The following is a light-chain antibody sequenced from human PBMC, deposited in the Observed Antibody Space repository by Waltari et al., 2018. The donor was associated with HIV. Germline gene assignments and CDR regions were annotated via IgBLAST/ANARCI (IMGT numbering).Light chain of an antibody. CDR3: QSSDSSNWV. J-gene: IGLJ3*02. CDR2: EDN. Sequence: NFMLTQPHSVSGSPGKTVTISCTRSSASIAANYVQWYQPPPGSAPTTVIYEDNQRPSGVPDRFSGSIDRSSNAASLIISGLKTEDEADYYCQSSDSSNWVFGGGTKVTVL. CDR1: SASIAANY. V-gene: IGLV6-57*03.